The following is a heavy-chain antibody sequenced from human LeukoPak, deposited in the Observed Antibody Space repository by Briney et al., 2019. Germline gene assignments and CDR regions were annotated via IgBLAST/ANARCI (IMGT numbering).Heavy chain of an antibody. D-gene: IGHD4-23*01. V-gene: IGHV4-59*01. CDR3: ARVGGYGGPLFDY. Sequence: SETLSLTCTVSGGSISSYYWSWIRQPPGKGLEWIGYIYYSGSTNYNPSLKSRVTISVDTSKNQFSLKLSSVTAADTAVYYCARVGGYGGPLFDYWGQGTLVTVSS. CDR2: IYYSGST. CDR1: GGSISSYY. J-gene: IGHJ4*02.